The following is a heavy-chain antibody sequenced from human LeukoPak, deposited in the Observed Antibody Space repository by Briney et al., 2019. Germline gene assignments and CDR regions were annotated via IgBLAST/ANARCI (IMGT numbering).Heavy chain of an antibody. CDR2: ISTYNGDT. J-gene: IGHJ4*02. V-gene: IGHV1-18*01. CDR1: GYTFTGYG. D-gene: IGHD5-12*01. CDR3: ARGRGSTSCY. Sequence: ASVKVSCKASGYTFTGYGITWVRQAPGQGLEWMGWISTYNGDTNYAQSLQGRVTMTTDTSTSTAYMELRNLRSDDTAVYYCARGRGSTSCYWGQGTLVTVSS.